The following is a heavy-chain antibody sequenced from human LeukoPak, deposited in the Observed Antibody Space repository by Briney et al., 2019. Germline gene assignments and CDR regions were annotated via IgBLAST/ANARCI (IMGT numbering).Heavy chain of an antibody. D-gene: IGHD1-26*01. CDR2: VHKTGNT. J-gene: IGHJ4*02. Sequence: SETLSLTCALSTVSGSSGNWWSWVRQPPGKGLEWIGEVHKTGNTNYNPSLKTRVTISIDASKNQLSLELTSVTAADTAVYYRARELLGAPTPGAYWGQGTRVTVSS. CDR3: ARELLGAPTPGAY. V-gene: IGHV4-4*02. CDR1: TVSGSSGNW.